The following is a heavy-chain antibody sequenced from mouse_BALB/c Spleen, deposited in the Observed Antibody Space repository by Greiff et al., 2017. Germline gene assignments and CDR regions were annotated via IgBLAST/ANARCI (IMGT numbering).Heavy chain of an antibody. D-gene: IGHD1-2*01. Sequence: VQLQQSGAELVRPGASVKLSCTASGFNIKDYYMHWVKQRPEQGLEWIGWIDPENGDTEYAPKFQGKATMTADTSSNTAYLQLSSLTSEDTAVYYCNAGATTARAMDYWGQGTSVTVSS. CDR1: GFNIKDYY. V-gene: IGHV14-4*02. CDR3: NAGATTARAMDY. CDR2: IDPENGDT. J-gene: IGHJ4*01.